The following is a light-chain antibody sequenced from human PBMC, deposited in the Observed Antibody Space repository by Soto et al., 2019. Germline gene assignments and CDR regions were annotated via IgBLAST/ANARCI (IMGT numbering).Light chain of an antibody. CDR1: QSVTSNY. V-gene: IGKV3-20*01. CDR3: QQYGGSPPYT. J-gene: IGKJ2*01. Sequence: EIVLTQSPGTLSLSPGERATLSCRASQSVTSNYLAWYQQKPGQAPRLLVYGASSRPTGIPDRFSGSGSGTDFTLTISRLEPEDFAVYYCQQYGGSPPYTFGRGTKLEIK. CDR2: GAS.